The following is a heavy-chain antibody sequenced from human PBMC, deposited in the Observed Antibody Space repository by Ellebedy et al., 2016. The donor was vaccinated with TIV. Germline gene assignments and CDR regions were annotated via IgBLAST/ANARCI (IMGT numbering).Heavy chain of an antibody. CDR1: GDTFTNYW. CDR2: IYPGDSDT. J-gene: IGHJ4*02. Sequence: GESLKISCKGSGDTFTNYWIGWVRQMPGKGLEWVGIIYPGDSDTRYSPSFQGQVTISADKSTSTAYLQWSSLKASDTAMYYCARRLALHSNTWYAQYYFDYWGQGTLVTVSS. CDR3: ARRLALHSNTWYAQYYFDY. D-gene: IGHD6-13*01. V-gene: IGHV5-51*01.